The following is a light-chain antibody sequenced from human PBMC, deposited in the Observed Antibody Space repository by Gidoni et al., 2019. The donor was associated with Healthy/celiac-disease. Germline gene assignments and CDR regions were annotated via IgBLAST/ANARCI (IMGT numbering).Light chain of an antibody. CDR2: YAS. CDR1: QGNSSA. CDR3: QQFNSYPLT. Sequence: AIQLTQSPSSLSASVGDRVTITCRASQGNSSALAWYQQKPGKAPKLLIYYASSLESGVPSRFSGSGSGTDFTLTISSLQPEDFAAYYCQQFNSYPLTFXGXTKVDIK. J-gene: IGKJ3*01. V-gene: IGKV1-13*02.